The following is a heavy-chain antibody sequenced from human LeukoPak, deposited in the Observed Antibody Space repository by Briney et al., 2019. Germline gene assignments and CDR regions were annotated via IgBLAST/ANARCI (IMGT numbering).Heavy chain of an antibody. CDR3: ASQGGYFLTGYAQPFDY. CDR2: IYTSGST. CDR1: GGSISSYY. V-gene: IGHV4-4*07. Sequence: NPSETLSLTCTVSGGSISSYYWSWIRQPAGKGLEWIGRIYTSGSTNYNPSLKSRVTMSVDTSKNQFSLKLSSVTAADTAVYYCASQGGYFLTGYAQPFDYWGQGTLVTVSS. D-gene: IGHD3/OR15-3a*01. J-gene: IGHJ4*02.